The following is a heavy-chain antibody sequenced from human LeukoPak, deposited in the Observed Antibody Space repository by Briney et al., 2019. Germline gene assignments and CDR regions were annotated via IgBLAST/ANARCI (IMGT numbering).Heavy chain of an antibody. CDR3: ARLREQWLIDY. J-gene: IGHJ4*02. CDR2: INHSGST. CDR1: GGSFSGYY. Sequence: SETLSLTCAVYGGSFSGYYWSWIRQPPGKGLEWIGEINHSGSTNYNPSLKSRVTISVDTSKNQFSLKLSSVTAADTAVYYCARLREQWLIDYWGQGTLVTVSS. V-gene: IGHV4-34*01. D-gene: IGHD6-19*01.